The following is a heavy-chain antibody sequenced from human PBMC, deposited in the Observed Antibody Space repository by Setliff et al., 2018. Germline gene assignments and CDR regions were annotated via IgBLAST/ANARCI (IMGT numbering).Heavy chain of an antibody. J-gene: IGHJ4*02. D-gene: IGHD3-3*01. CDR3: ARRTEYYNFWSGYYDY. CDR1: VGSFSGYY. V-gene: IGHV4-34*01. Sequence: SETLSLTCAVYVGSFSGYYWSWIRQTPGKGLEWIGEINHSGSTNYNSSLMSRVTISVDTSKKQFSLRLSSVTAADTAVYYCARRTEYYNFWSGYYDYWGQGTLVTVSS. CDR2: INHSGST.